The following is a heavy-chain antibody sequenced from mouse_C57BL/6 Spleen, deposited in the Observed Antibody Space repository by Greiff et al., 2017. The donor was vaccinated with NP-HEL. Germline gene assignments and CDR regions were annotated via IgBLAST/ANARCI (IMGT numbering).Heavy chain of an antibody. D-gene: IGHD3-3*01. CDR2: IDPSDSYT. V-gene: IGHV1-69*01. J-gene: IGHJ3*01. CDR3: AREGLFY. CDR1: GYTFTSYW. Sequence: VQLQQPGAELVMPGASVKLSCKASGYTFTSYWMHWVKQRPGQGLEWIGEIDPSDSYTNYNQKFKGKSTLTVDKSSSTAYMQLSSLTSEDSAVYYCAREGLFYWGQGTLVTVSA.